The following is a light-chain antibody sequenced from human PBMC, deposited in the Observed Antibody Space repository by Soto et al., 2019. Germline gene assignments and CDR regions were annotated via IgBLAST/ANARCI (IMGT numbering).Light chain of an antibody. CDR2: GAS. CDR1: QSISTF. Sequence: ELVMTQSPATLSVAPGDRATLSCRASQSISTFLAWYQQKPGQAPRLLIYGASTRATGIPARFSGSGSGTEFTLTISSLQSEDFAVYYCQQYNNWPRTFGQGTKVDIK. CDR3: QQYNNWPRT. V-gene: IGKV3-15*01. J-gene: IGKJ1*01.